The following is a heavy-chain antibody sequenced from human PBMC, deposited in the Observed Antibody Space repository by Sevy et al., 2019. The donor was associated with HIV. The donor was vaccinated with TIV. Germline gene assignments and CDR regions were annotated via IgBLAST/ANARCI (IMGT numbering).Heavy chain of an antibody. CDR3: AREGCTRPHDY. V-gene: IGHV3-23*01. J-gene: IGHJ4*02. D-gene: IGHD2-8*01. CDR2: LSFGCGKI. Sequence: GGSLRLSCAVSGFNFNIYSMSWVRQAPGKGLEWVSTLSFGCGKINYAYSVKGHFIISRDDSKNTLYLQMNSLRAEDTAVYFCAREGCTRPHDYWGQGTLVTVSS. CDR1: GFNFNIYS.